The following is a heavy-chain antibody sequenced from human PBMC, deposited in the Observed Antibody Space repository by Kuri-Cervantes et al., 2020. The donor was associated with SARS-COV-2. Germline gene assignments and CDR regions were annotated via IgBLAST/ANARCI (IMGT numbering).Heavy chain of an antibody. CDR1: GDSLTDYF. V-gene: IGHV4-34*01. Sequence: SETLSLTCAVYGDSLTDYFWSWIRQPPGRGLEWIGEASHQGRPHYNPSLSSRLTISVDTSKNQFSLKLSSVTAADTAVYYCARVGSWQGTFDYWGQGTLVTVSS. J-gene: IGHJ4*02. D-gene: IGHD6-13*01. CDR2: ASHQGRP. CDR3: ARVGSWQGTFDY.